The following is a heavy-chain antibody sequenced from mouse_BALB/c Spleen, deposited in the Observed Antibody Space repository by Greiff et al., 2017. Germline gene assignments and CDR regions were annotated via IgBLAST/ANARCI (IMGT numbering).Heavy chain of an antibody. V-gene: IGHV5-17*02. Sequence: EVKLVESGGGLVQPGGSRKLSCAASGFTFSSFGMHWVRQAPEKGLEWVAYISSGSSTIYYADTVKGRLTISRDNPKNTLFLQMTSLRSEDTAMYYCARWRGYDGHYFDYWGQGTTLTVSS. CDR3: ARWRGYDGHYFDY. CDR2: ISSGSSTI. D-gene: IGHD2-2*01. J-gene: IGHJ2*01. CDR1: GFTFSSFG.